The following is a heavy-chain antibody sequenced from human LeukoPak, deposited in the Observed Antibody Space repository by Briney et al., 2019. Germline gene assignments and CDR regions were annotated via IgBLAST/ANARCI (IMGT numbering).Heavy chain of an antibody. V-gene: IGHV3-7*01. Sequence: GGSLRLSCAASGFTFSNWWMSWVRQAPGKGLEYVANIKEDGTEKNYMDSAKGRFTISRDNAKNSLYLQMNSLRAEDTGIFYCARGGWLDDWGQGTLVTVSS. CDR1: GFTFSNWW. D-gene: IGHD2-15*01. CDR3: ARGGWLDD. J-gene: IGHJ4*02. CDR2: IKEDGTEK.